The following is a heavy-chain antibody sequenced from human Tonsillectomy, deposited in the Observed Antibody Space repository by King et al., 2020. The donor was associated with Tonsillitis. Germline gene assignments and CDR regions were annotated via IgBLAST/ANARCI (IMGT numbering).Heavy chain of an antibody. D-gene: IGHD6-19*01. CDR3: AFGAGYSSGCDFAPTDF. Sequence: QLVQSGGGLVQPGGSLRLSCAASGFTFSSYSMNWVRQAPGKGLEWVSYISSSSSTIYYADSVKGRFTLSRDNAKNSLYLQMNSLRAEDTAVYYCAFGAGYSSGCDFAPTDFWGQGTLVTVSS. V-gene: IGHV3-48*01. CDR2: ISSSSSTI. CDR1: GFTFSSYS. J-gene: IGHJ4*02.